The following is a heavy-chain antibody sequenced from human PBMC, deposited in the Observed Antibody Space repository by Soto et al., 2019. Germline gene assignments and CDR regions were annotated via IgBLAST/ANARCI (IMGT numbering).Heavy chain of an antibody. CDR2: ISGSGKST. CDR3: AKVGAWLQLLPDY. V-gene: IGHV3-23*01. CDR1: GFSFSNYA. Sequence: LRLSCAASGFSFSNYAMSWVRQAPGTGLEWVSAISGSGKSTHYADSVKGRFTISRDNSKNTLFLQMESPRAEDSAIYYCAKVGAWLQLLPDYWGRGTLVTVSS. J-gene: IGHJ4*02. D-gene: IGHD5-12*01.